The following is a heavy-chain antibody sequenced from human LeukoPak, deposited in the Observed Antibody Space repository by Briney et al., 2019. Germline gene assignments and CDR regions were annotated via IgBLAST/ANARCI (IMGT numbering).Heavy chain of an antibody. V-gene: IGHV4-39*01. D-gene: IGHD5-12*01. Sequence: SETLSLTCTVSGGSISSSSYYWGWIRQPPGKGLEWIGTIYYRGSTYYNPSLKSRVTISVDTSKNQFSLKLSSVTAADTAVYYCARYSGYVSYYYYGMDVWGQGTTVTVSS. J-gene: IGHJ6*02. CDR3: ARYSGYVSYYYYGMDV. CDR1: GGSISSSSYY. CDR2: IYYRGST.